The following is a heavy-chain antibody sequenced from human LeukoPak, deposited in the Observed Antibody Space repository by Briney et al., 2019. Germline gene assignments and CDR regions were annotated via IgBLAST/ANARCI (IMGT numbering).Heavy chain of an antibody. D-gene: IGHD3-10*01. V-gene: IGHV5-10-1*01. J-gene: IGHJ4*02. CDR1: GYSFTTYW. CDR2: IDPSDSYT. Sequence: GESLKISCKGSGYSFTTYWIGWVRQMPGKGLEWMGTIDPSDSYTNYSPSFQGHVSISVDKSISTAYLQWSSLKASDTAMYYCARHLYGSVTYNVDYWGQGTLVTVSS. CDR3: ARHLYGSVTYNVDY.